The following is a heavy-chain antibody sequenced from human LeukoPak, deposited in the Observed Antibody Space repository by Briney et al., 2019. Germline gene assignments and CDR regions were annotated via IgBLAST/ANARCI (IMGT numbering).Heavy chain of an antibody. D-gene: IGHD6-13*01. CDR2: ISSTSSYT. V-gene: IGHV3-11*05. CDR1: GFIFSDYY. J-gene: IGHJ4*02. Sequence: GGSLRLSCAASGFIFSDYYMSWIRQAPGKGLEWVSYISSTSSYTAYADSVKGRFTISRDNVKNSLYLQMNSLRAEDTAVYFCAKATNTATGTPTLAIDYWGQGTLVTVSS. CDR3: AKATNTATGTPTLAIDY.